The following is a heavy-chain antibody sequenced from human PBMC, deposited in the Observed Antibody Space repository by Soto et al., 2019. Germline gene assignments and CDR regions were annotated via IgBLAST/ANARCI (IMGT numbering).Heavy chain of an antibody. D-gene: IGHD3-9*01. J-gene: IGHJ6*02. CDR2: IIPIFGTA. CDR3: AREGGLRYFDWLLLGYYYYGMDV. V-gene: IGHV1-69*06. CDR1: GGTFSSYA. Sequence: QVQLVQSGAEVKKPGSSVKVSCKASGGTFSSYAISWVRQAPGQGLEWMGGIIPIFGTANYAQKLQGRVTITADKSTSTAYMELSSLRSEDTAVYYCAREGGLRYFDWLLLGYYYYGMDVWGQGTTVTVSS.